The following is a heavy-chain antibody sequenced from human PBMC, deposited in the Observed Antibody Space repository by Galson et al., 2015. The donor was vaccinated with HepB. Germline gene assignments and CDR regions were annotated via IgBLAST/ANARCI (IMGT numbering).Heavy chain of an antibody. CDR1: GYTFTVNG. J-gene: IGHJ4*02. CDR2: ISANSGDT. V-gene: IGHV1-18*04. CDR3: ARDRDYRFDY. Sequence: SVKVSCKASGYTFTVNGIIWVRQAPGQGLEWMGWISANSGDTKYAQNLQGRVTLTRNTSTSTAYLELRSLRSDDTATYYCARDRDYRFDYWGQGTLVTVSS. D-gene: IGHD4/OR15-4a*01.